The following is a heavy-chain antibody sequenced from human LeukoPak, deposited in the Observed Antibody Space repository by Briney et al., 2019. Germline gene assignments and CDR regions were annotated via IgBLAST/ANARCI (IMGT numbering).Heavy chain of an antibody. J-gene: IGHJ4*02. V-gene: IGHV4-30-2*01. Sequence: SETLSLTCTVSGGSISSGGYYWSWIRQPPGKGLEWIGYIYHSGSTYYNPSLKSRVTISVDRSKNQFSLKLSSVTAADTAVYYCARQVAAGYSSGWPLDYWGQGTLVTVSS. CDR3: ARQVAAGYSSGWPLDY. D-gene: IGHD6-19*01. CDR2: IYHSGST. CDR1: GGSISSGGYY.